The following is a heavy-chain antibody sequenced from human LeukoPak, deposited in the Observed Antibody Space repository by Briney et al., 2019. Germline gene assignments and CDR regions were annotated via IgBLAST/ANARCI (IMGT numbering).Heavy chain of an antibody. D-gene: IGHD3-22*01. CDR1: GFTFSSYS. CDR2: ISSSSSYI. CDR3: ARDQHYYDSSGYYPYYYYGMDV. J-gene: IGHJ6*02. Sequence: GESLRLSCAASGFTFSSYSMNWVRQAPGKGLEWVSSISSSSSYIYYADSVKGRFTISRDNAKNSLYLQMNSLRAEDTAVYYCARDQHYYDSSGYYPYYYYGMDVWGQGTTVTVSS. V-gene: IGHV3-21*01.